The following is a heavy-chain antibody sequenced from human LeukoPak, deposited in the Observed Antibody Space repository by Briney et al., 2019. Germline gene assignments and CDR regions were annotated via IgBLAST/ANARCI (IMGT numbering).Heavy chain of an antibody. J-gene: IGHJ3*02. D-gene: IGHD3-3*01. V-gene: IGHV4-59*01. CDR3: ARGRFLFAFDI. Sequence: SETLSLTCTVSGGSISGYYWSWIRQPPGKGLEWIGYIYYSGSTNYNPSLKSRVTISVDTSKNQFSLKLSSVTAADTAVYYCARGRFLFAFDIWGQGTMVTVSS. CDR1: GGSISGYY. CDR2: IYYSGST.